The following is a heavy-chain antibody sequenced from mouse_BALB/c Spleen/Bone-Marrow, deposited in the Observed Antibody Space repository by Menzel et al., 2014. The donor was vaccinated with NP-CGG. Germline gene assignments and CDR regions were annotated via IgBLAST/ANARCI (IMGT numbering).Heavy chain of an antibody. D-gene: IGHD1-1*01. V-gene: IGHV1-61*01. J-gene: IGHJ3*01. CDR3: ARLEGNYGSTFAY. CDR1: GYSFTSYW. CDR2: IHPSDTET. Sequence: VQLQQSGAELVRPGASVKLSCKASGYSFTSYWMNWVKQRPGQGLEWIGMIHPSDTETRLNQRFKDKATLTVAKSSSTAYMQLSSPTPEDSAVYYCARLEGNYGSTFAYWGQGTLVTVSA.